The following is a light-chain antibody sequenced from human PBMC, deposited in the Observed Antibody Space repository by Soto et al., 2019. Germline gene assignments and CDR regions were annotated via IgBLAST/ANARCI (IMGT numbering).Light chain of an antibody. CDR1: QSITKY. Sequence: DIQMTQSPSSLSAFVGDRVTITCRASQSITKYLNWYQQKPGKAPKLLIYAESRLQSGVPSRFSGRGSGTDFTLTFSRLQPEYSATCYCQQRYSTPWTFGQWTQVQIK. V-gene: IGKV1-39*01. J-gene: IGKJ1*01. CDR2: AES. CDR3: QQRYSTPWT.